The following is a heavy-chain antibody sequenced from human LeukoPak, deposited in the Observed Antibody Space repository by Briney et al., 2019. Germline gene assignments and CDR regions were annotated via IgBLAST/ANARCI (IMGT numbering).Heavy chain of an antibody. D-gene: IGHD3-3*01. J-gene: IGHJ4*02. CDR2: IIPILRTA. Sequence: SVKVSCKASGGTYSKYAINWVRQAPGQGLEWMGGIIPILRTADYAPKFQGRMTLTADESTSTGYMELSSLRSEDTAVYYCASSLGDFWNGYYSTTFDYWGQGTLVTVSS. CDR1: GGTYSKYA. CDR3: ASSLGDFWNGYYSTTFDY. V-gene: IGHV1-69*13.